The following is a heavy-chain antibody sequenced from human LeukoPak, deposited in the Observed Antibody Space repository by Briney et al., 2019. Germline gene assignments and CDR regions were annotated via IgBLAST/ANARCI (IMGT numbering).Heavy chain of an antibody. CDR1: GYTFTSYY. J-gene: IGHJ5*02. Sequence: ASVKASCKASGYTFTSYYMHWVRQAPGQGLEWMGIINPSGGSTSYAQKFQGRVTMTRDTSTSTVYMELSSLRSEDTAVYYCARGVVDTAMVRNWFDPWGQGTLVTVSS. CDR3: ARGVVDTAMVRNWFDP. V-gene: IGHV1-46*01. CDR2: INPSGGST. D-gene: IGHD5-18*01.